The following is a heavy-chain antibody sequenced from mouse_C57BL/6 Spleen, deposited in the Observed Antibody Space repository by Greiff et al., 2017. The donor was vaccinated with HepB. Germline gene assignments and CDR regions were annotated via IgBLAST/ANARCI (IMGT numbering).Heavy chain of an antibody. Sequence: QVQLQQSGAELVRPGASVKLSCKASGYTFTDYYINWVKQRPGQGLEWIARIYPGSGNTYYNEKFKGKATLPAEKSSSTAYMQLSSLTSEDSAVYFCASGDYSKFDYWGQGTTLTVSS. D-gene: IGHD2-5*01. V-gene: IGHV1-76*01. CDR3: ASGDYSKFDY. J-gene: IGHJ2*01. CDR2: IYPGSGNT. CDR1: GYTFTDYY.